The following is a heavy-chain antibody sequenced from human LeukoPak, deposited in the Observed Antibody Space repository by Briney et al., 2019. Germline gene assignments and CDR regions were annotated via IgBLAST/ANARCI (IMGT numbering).Heavy chain of an antibody. D-gene: IGHD3-22*01. CDR2: ISGSGSST. V-gene: IGHV3-23*01. CDR1: GFTFSSYS. J-gene: IGHJ1*01. CDR3: ANSYYDSSGYYTQH. Sequence: GGSLRLSCAASGFTFSSYSMNWVRQAPGKGLEWVSVISGSGSSTYYADSVKGRFTISRDNSKNTLYLQMNSLRAEDTAVYYCANSYYDSSGYYTQHWGQGTLVTVSS.